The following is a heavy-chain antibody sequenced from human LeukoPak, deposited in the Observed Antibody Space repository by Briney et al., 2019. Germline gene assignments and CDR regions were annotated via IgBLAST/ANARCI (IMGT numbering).Heavy chain of an antibody. Sequence: SETLSLTCTVSGGSISSSSAYWGWICQPPGKGLEWIGSIYYSKNTYYNPSLKSRVTISADTSKNQFSLTLGSVSATGTAVYYCVSPRGFSYGYFDYWGQGTLVTVSS. V-gene: IGHV4-39*01. D-gene: IGHD5-18*01. CDR2: IYYSKNT. CDR1: GGSISSSSAY. CDR3: VSPRGFSYGYFDY. J-gene: IGHJ4*02.